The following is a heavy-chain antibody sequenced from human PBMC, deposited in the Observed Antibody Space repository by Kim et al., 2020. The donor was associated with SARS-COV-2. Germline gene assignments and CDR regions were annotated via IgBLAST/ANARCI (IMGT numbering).Heavy chain of an antibody. CDR3: ARDQVIVVVPAAASYGMDV. J-gene: IGHJ6*02. CDR2: INTNTGNP. V-gene: IGHV7-4-1*02. D-gene: IGHD2-2*01. CDR1: GYTFTSYA. Sequence: ASVKVSCKASGYTFTSYAMNWVRQAPGQGLEWMGWINTNTGNPTYAQGFTGRFVFSLDTSVSTAYLQISSLKAEDTAVYYCARDQVIVVVPAAASYGMDVWGQGTTVTVSS.